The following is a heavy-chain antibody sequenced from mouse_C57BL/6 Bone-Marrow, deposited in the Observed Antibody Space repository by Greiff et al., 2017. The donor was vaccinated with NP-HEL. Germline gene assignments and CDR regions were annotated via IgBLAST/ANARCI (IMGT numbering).Heavy chain of an antibody. CDR1: GYTFTSYG. Sequence: QVQLQQSGAELARPGASVKLSCKASGYTFTSYGISWVKQRPGQGLEWIGEIYPRSGYTYYNEKFKGKATLTADKSSSTAYMELRSLTSEDSAVYFCARRITTVVVDYWGQGTTLTVSS. J-gene: IGHJ2*01. CDR3: ARRITTVVVDY. D-gene: IGHD1-1*01. CDR2: IYPRSGYT. V-gene: IGHV1-81*01.